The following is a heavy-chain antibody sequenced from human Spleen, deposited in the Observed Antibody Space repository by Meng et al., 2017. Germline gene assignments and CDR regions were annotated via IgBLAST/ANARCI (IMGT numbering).Heavy chain of an antibody. D-gene: IGHD5-18*01. CDR2: INHSGST. CDR3: ASTVIVDTAMVIDY. V-gene: IGHV4-39*07. Sequence: SETLSLTCTVSGGSISSSSYYWGWIRQPPGKGLEWIGEINHSGSTNYNPSLKSRVTISVDTSKNQFSLKLSSVTAADTAVYYCASTVIVDTAMVIDYWGQGTLVTVSS. CDR1: GGSISSSSYY. J-gene: IGHJ4*02.